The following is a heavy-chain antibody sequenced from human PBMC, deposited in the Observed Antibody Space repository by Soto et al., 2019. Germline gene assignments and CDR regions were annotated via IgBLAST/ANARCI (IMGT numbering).Heavy chain of an antibody. CDR3: AREWGGIVLVPAAPDAFDI. D-gene: IGHD2-2*01. J-gene: IGHJ3*02. V-gene: IGHV3-33*01. Sequence: GGSLRLSCAASGFTFSSYGMHWVRQAPGKGLEWVAVIWYDGSNKYYADSVKGRFTISRDNSKNTLYLQMNSLRDEDTAVYYCAREWGGIVLVPAAPDAFDIWGQGTMVTVSS. CDR2: IWYDGSNK. CDR1: GFTFSSYG.